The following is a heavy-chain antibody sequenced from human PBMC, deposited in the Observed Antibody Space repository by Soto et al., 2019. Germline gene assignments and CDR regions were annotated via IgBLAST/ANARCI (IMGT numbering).Heavy chain of an antibody. Sequence: ASVKVSCKXSGYTFSDYYIHWVRQAPGQGLEWMGWINPNSGGTKYAPKFQGGVTMTRDTSITTAYMELSRLRYGDTAVYYCAREPATAKPEGVDFWGQGTLVTV. D-gene: IGHD1-1*01. CDR3: AREPATAKPEGVDF. J-gene: IGHJ4*02. CDR2: INPNSGGT. V-gene: IGHV1-2*02. CDR1: GYTFSDYY.